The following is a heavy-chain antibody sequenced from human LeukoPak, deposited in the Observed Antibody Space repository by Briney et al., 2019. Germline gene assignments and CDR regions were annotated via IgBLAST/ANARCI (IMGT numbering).Heavy chain of an antibody. V-gene: IGHV4-39*01. Sequence: KPSETLSLTCTVSGGSVSGSRYYWGWIRQPPGKGLEWIGSIFYSGTTYYSPSLKSRVTISIDTSKNQFSLKLSSVTAADTAVYYCAAPTTVTTPFDYWGQGTLVTVSS. CDR1: GGSVSGSRYY. CDR3: AAPTTVTTPFDY. D-gene: IGHD4-17*01. J-gene: IGHJ4*02. CDR2: IFYSGTT.